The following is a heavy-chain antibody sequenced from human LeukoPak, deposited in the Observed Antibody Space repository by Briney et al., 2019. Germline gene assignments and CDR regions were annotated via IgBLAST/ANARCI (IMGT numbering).Heavy chain of an antibody. J-gene: IGHJ6*03. CDR3: ARARTGTTNYYYYYMDV. V-gene: IGHV1-69*02. D-gene: IGHD1-7*01. CDR2: IIPILGIA. Sequence: SVKVSFKASGGTFSSYTISWVRQAPGQGLEWMGRIIPILGIANYAQKFQSRVTITADKSTSTAYMELSSLRSEDTAVYYCARARTGTTNYYYYYMDVWGKGTTVTVSS. CDR1: GGTFSSYT.